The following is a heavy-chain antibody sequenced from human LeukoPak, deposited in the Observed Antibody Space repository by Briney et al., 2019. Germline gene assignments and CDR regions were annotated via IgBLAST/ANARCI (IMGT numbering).Heavy chain of an antibody. J-gene: IGHJ6*02. CDR3: ARGGSMSSSWYPWDYGMDV. D-gene: IGHD6-13*01. CDR1: GGSISSGGYY. V-gene: IGHV4-30-2*01. Sequence: PSQTLSLTCTVSGGSISSGGYYWSWIRQPPGKGLEWIGYIYHSGSTYYNPSLKSRVTISVDRSKNQFSLKLSSVTAADTAVYYCARGGSMSSSWYPWDYGMDVWGQGTTVTVSS. CDR2: IYHSGST.